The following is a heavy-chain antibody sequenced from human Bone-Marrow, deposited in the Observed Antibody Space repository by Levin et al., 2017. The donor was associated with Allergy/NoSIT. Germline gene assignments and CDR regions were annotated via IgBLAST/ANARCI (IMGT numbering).Heavy chain of an antibody. CDR1: GGSITSFY. J-gene: IGHJ3*02. CDR3: ARRNLRNAFDI. CDR2: IYHTGST. V-gene: IGHV4-59*08. Sequence: SQTLSLTCSVSGGSITSFYWSWIRQSPGKGLEWIAYIYHTGSTNRNPSLKSRVTISIDTSRNQFSLRLASVTAADSAIYFCARRNLRNAFDIWGQGTLVSVSS. D-gene: IGHD1-14*01.